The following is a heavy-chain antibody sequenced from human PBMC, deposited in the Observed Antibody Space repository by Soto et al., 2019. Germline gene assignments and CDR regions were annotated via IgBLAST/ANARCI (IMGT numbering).Heavy chain of an antibody. CDR3: ARLSDTAMAPGQYYFDY. CDR1: GGSISSSSYY. V-gene: IGHV4-39*01. J-gene: IGHJ4*02. CDR2: IYYSGST. Sequence: SETLSLTCTVSGGSISSSSYYWGWIRQPPGKGLEWIGSIYYSGSTYYNPSLKSRVTISVDTSKNQFSLKLSSVTAADTAVYYCARLSDTAMAPGQYYFDYWGQGTLVTVSS. D-gene: IGHD5-18*01.